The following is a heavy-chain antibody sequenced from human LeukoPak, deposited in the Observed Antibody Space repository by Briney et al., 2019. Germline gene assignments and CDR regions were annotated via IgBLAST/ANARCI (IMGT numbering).Heavy chain of an antibody. Sequence: PGGSLRLSCAASGFTFSSYAMSWVRQAPGKGLEWVSAISGSGGSTYYADSVKGRFTISRDNSKNTLYLQMNGLRAEDTAVYYRAKVKLGSGWYYWYFDLWGRGALVTVSS. D-gene: IGHD6-19*01. CDR2: ISGSGGST. CDR1: GFTFSSYA. J-gene: IGHJ2*01. V-gene: IGHV3-23*01. CDR3: AKVKLGSGWYYWYFDL.